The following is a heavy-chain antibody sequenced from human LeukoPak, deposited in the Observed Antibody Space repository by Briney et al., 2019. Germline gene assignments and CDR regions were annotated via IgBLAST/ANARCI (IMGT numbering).Heavy chain of an antibody. Sequence: GGTLRLSCAASGFTFGSYSMNWVRQAPGKGLEGVSSISSSRSYIYYADSVKGRFTISRDNAKNSLYLQMNSLRAEDTAVYYCVRVTGEAPDWFDPWGQGTLVTVSS. CDR3: VRVTGEAPDWFDP. D-gene: IGHD3-10*01. CDR1: GFTFGSYS. V-gene: IGHV3-21*01. CDR2: ISSSRSYI. J-gene: IGHJ5*02.